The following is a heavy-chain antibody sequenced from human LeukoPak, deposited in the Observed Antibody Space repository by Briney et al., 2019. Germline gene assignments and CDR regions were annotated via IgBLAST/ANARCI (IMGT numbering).Heavy chain of an antibody. V-gene: IGHV1-69*13. Sequence: ASVKVSCTASGGTFSSYAISWVRQAPGQGLEWMGGIIPIFGTANYAQKFQGRVTITADESTSTAYMELSSLRSEDTAVYYCARDPNYERFDYWGQGTLVTVSS. J-gene: IGHJ4*02. D-gene: IGHD1-7*01. CDR2: IIPIFGTA. CDR1: GGTFSSYA. CDR3: ARDPNYERFDY.